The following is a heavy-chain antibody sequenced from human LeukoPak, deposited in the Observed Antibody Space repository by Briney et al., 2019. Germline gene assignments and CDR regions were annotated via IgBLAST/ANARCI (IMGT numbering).Heavy chain of an antibody. Sequence: PGGSLRLSCAASGFTFSSYWMHWVRQAPGKGLVWVSRINSDGSSTTYADSVKGRFTISRDNAKNTLYLQMNSLRAKDTAVYYCARDSSYCSSTSCYNYFDYWRQGNLVTVSS. CDR1: GFTFSSYW. V-gene: IGHV3-74*01. CDR2: INSDGSST. D-gene: IGHD2-2*02. J-gene: IGHJ4*02. CDR3: ARDSSYCSSTSCYNYFDY.